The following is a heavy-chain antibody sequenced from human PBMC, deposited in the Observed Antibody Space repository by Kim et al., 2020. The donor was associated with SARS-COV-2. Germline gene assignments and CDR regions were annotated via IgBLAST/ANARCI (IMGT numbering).Heavy chain of an antibody. J-gene: IGHJ4*02. CDR2: ISGSGGST. D-gene: IGHD6-19*01. CDR1: GFTFSRYA. Sequence: GGSLRLSCAASGFTFSRYAMSWVRQAPGKGLEWVSAISGSGGSTYYADSVKGRFTISRDNSKNTLYLQMNSLRAEDTAVYYCAKDDRIAVAGTYYFDYWGQGTLVTVSS. V-gene: IGHV3-23*01. CDR3: AKDDRIAVAGTYYFDY.